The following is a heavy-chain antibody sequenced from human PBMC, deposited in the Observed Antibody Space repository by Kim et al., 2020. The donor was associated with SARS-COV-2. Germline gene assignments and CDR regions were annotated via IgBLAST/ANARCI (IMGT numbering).Heavy chain of an antibody. J-gene: IGHJ2*01. CDR1: GFTFSDYY. V-gene: IGHV3-11*01. CDR3: AREGAARTGYASSWY. Sequence: GGSLRLSCAASGFTFSDYYMTWIRQAPGKGLEWVSYISGSGSLTWYADSLKGRFTISRENAKNSLYLHMDSVTAEDTAVYFCAREGAARTGYASSWY. D-gene: IGHD1-26*01. CDR2: ISGSGSLT.